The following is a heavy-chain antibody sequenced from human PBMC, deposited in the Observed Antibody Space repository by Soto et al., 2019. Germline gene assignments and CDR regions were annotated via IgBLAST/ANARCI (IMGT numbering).Heavy chain of an antibody. CDR1: GFTFSNYG. CDR2: IGSSGTT. V-gene: IGHV3-23*01. Sequence: LRLSCEGSGFTFSNYGMSWVRQAPGKGLEWVSGIGSSGTTYYADSVKGRFTVSRDNSKKTMYMQMNSLRADDTAVYYCATRGVEAGSSARWLDPCGQGPLVTVSS. CDR3: ATRGVEAGSSARWLDP. D-gene: IGHD6-13*01. J-gene: IGHJ5*02.